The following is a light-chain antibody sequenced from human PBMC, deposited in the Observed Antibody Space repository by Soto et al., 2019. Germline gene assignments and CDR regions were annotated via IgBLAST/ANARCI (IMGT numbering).Light chain of an antibody. CDR1: QSVSSN. J-gene: IGKJ2*01. Sequence: EIVMTQSPATLSVSPGERATLSCRASQSVSSNLAWYQQKPGQAPRLLIYGAATRATGIPARFSGSVSGTEFTLTFSSLQSEDLAVYFCQQYTNWPYTFGQGTKLEIK. V-gene: IGKV3-15*01. CDR2: GAA. CDR3: QQYTNWPYT.